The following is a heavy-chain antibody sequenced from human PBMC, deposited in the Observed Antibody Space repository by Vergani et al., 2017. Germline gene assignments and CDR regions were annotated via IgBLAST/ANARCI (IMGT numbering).Heavy chain of an antibody. Sequence: QVQLQQWGPGLVKPSQTLSLTCTVSGGSISSGGYYWSWIRQHPGKGLEWIGYIYYSGSTYYNPSLKSRVTISVDTSKNQFSLKLSSVTAADTAVYYCARVGYDFWSGYYLHGMDVWGQGTTVTVSS. CDR3: ARVGYDFWSGYYLHGMDV. CDR1: GGSISSGGYY. J-gene: IGHJ6*02. CDR2: IYYSGST. V-gene: IGHV4-31*03. D-gene: IGHD3-3*01.